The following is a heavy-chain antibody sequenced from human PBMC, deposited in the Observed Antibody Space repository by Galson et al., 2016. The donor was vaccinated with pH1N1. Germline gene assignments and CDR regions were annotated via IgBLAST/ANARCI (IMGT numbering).Heavy chain of an antibody. CDR3: AKDRAANYGDYWDY. D-gene: IGHD4-17*01. CDR1: GFNFSTYG. J-gene: IGHJ4*02. Sequence: SLRLSCAASGFNFSTYGMHWVRQAPGKGLEWVAFIRFDENNNYYADSVKGRFTISRDSSKNMLYLQMNSLNAEDTAVYYCAKDRAANYGDYWDYWGQGTLVTVSS. V-gene: IGHV3-30*02. CDR2: IRFDENNN.